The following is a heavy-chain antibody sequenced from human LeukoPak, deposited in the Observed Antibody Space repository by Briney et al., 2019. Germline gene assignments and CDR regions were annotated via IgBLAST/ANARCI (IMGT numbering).Heavy chain of an antibody. CDR1: GGSISSGGYY. V-gene: IGHV4-31*03. D-gene: IGHD4-17*01. CDR3: ARELDYGDYGGFDY. J-gene: IGHJ4*02. Sequence: SQTLSLTCTVSGGSISSGGYYWSLIRQHPGKGLEWIGYIYYSGSTYYNPSLESRVTISVDTSKNQFSLKLSSVTAADTAVYYCARELDYGDYGGFDYWGQGTLVTVSS. CDR2: IYYSGST.